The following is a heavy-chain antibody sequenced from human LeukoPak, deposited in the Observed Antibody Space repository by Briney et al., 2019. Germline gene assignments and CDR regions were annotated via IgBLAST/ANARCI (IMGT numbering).Heavy chain of an antibody. D-gene: IGHD3-16*01. CDR1: GGSLSRGGYY. Sequence: PSQTLSLTCSVSGGSLSRGGYYWSWIRQHPGKGLEWIGYISYSGSTYYNPSLKSRVTISVDTSKNQFSLKLSSVTAADTAVYYCASDGRIGDRAFDIWGQGTMVTVSS. CDR3: ASDGRIGDRAFDI. CDR2: ISYSGST. V-gene: IGHV4-31*03. J-gene: IGHJ3*02.